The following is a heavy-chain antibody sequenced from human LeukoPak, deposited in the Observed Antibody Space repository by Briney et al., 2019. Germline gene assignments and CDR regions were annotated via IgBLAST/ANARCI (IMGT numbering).Heavy chain of an antibody. CDR3: AKRQFTTYYYYYMDV. J-gene: IGHJ6*03. V-gene: IGHV3-23*01. CDR2: ISGSGGST. Sequence: GGTLRLSCAASGFTFSSYGMSWVRQAPGKGLEWVSAISGSGGSTYYADSVKGRFTISRDNSKNTLYLQMNSLRAEDTAVYYCAKRQFTTYYYYYMDVWGKGTTVTVSS. CDR1: GFTFSSYG. D-gene: IGHD3-3*01.